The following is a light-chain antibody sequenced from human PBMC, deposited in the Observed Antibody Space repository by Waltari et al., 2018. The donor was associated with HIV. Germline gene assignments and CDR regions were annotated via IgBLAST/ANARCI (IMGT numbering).Light chain of an antibody. V-gene: IGKV1-39*01. CDR1: QTIDSY. J-gene: IGKJ3*01. CDR2: AAS. CDR3: QESFSDTFT. Sequence: IQMTQSPSSLSASIGDKVTITCLASQTIDSYLNWYQQKSGKAPKLLIYAASTLQSGVPSRISGSRSGTDFTLTIAGLQPEDVAIYFCQESFSDTFTFGPGTKVEI.